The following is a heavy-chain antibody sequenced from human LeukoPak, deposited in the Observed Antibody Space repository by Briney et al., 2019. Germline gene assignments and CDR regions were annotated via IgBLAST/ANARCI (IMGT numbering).Heavy chain of an antibody. CDR2: ISSSGSTI. J-gene: IGHJ5*02. CDR3: ARDAVLRYFDWLVPWFDP. CDR1: GFTFSDYY. V-gene: IGHV3-11*04. D-gene: IGHD3-9*01. Sequence: GGSLRLSCAAPGFTFSDYYMSWIRQAPGKGLEWVSYISSSGSTIYYADSVKGRFTISRDNAKNSLYLQMNSLRAEDTAVYYCARDAVLRYFDWLVPWFDPWGQGTLVTVSS.